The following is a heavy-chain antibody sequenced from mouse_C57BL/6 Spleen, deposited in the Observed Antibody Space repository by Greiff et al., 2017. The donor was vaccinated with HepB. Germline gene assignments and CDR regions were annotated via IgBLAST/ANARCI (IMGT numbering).Heavy chain of an antibody. J-gene: IGHJ4*01. V-gene: IGHV1-18*01. CDR1: GYTFTDYN. CDR2: INPNSGGT. CDR3: ARRKGYYAMDY. Sequence: VQLQQSGPELVKPGASVKIPCKASGYTFTDYNMDWVKQSHGKSLEWIGDINPNSGGTIYNQKFKGKATLTVDKSSSTAYMELRSLTSEDTAVYYCARRKGYYAMDYWGQGTSVTVSS.